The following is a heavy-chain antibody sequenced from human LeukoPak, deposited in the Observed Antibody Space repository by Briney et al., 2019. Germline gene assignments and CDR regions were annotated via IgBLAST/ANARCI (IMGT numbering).Heavy chain of an antibody. CDR1: GYSFTGYY. CDR3: ARVNCTNTGCPAYFDY. Sequence: AAVTVSCTASGYSFTGYYIHWVRQAPGQGLEWMGWINPYNGGTDYAQKFQGRVTMTRDTSVTTAYMELTRLRSDDTAVYYCARVNCTNTGCPAYFDYWGQGTLVTVSS. J-gene: IGHJ4*02. V-gene: IGHV1-2*02. D-gene: IGHD2-2*01. CDR2: INPYNGGT.